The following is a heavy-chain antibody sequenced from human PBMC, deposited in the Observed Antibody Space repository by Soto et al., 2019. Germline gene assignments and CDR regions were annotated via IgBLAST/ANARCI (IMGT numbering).Heavy chain of an antibody. CDR2: IRSKANSYAT. V-gene: IGHV3-73*01. Sequence: PGGSLRLSCAASGFTFSGSAMHWVRQASGKGLEWVGRIRSKANSYATAYAASVKGRFTISRDDSKNTAYLQMNSLKTEDTAVYYCTSPKLIDILTGRAFDIWGQGTMVTVSS. CDR3: TSPKLIDILTGRAFDI. CDR1: GFTFSGSA. D-gene: IGHD3-9*01. J-gene: IGHJ3*02.